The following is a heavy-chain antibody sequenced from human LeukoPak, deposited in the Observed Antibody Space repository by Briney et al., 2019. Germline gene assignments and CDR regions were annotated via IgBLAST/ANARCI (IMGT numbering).Heavy chain of an antibody. CDR2: ISYDGSNK. J-gene: IGHJ4*02. Sequence: GGSLRLSCAASGFTFSSCAMHWVRQAPGKGLEWVAVISYDGSNKYYADSVKGRFTISRDNSKNTLYLQMNSLRAEDTAVYYCARGELLLVYWGQGTLVTVSS. CDR1: GFTFSSCA. V-gene: IGHV3-30-3*01. CDR3: ARGELLLVY. D-gene: IGHD1-26*01.